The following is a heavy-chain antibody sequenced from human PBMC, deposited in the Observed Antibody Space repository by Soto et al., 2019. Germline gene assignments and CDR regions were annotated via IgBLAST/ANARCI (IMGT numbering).Heavy chain of an antibody. CDR1: GYTFTSYG. CDR3: ATSSERELSDAFDI. CDR2: ISAYNGNT. D-gene: IGHD1-26*01. J-gene: IGHJ3*02. V-gene: IGHV1-18*01. Sequence: ASVKVSCKASGYTFTSYGISWVRQAPGQGLEWMGWISAYNGNTNYAQKLQGRVTMTTDTSTSTAYMELRSLRSDDTAVYYCATSSERELSDAFDIWSRGTMVTVSS.